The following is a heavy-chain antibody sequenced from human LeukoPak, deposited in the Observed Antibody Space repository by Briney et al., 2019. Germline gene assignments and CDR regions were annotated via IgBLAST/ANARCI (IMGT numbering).Heavy chain of an antibody. V-gene: IGHV3-21*01. CDR1: GFTFSIYS. J-gene: IGHJ6*02. CDR3: ARAHTFYDSSGYYYYYGMDV. Sequence: GGSLRLSCAASGFTFSIYSMNWVRQAPGKGLEWVSSISIISSYIYYADSVKGRFTISRDNAKNSLYLQMNSLRAEDTAVYYCARAHTFYDSSGYYYYYGMDVWGQGTTVTVS. D-gene: IGHD3-22*01. CDR2: ISIISSYI.